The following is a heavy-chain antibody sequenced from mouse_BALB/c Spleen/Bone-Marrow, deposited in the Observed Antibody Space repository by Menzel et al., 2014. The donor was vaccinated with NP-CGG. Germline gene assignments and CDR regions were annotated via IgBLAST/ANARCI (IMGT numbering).Heavy chain of an antibody. V-gene: IGHV7-1*02. CDR3: ARDPRWLLAMDY. CDR2: SRNKANEYTT. CDR1: GFTFSDFY. D-gene: IGHD2-3*01. J-gene: IGHJ4*01. Sequence: EVMLVESGGGLVQPGGSLRLSCATSGFTFSDFYMEWVRQPPGKRLEWIAASRNKANEYTTEYSASVKGRFIVSRDTSQNILYLQMNALRAEDTAIYYCARDPRWLLAMDYWGQGTSVTVSP.